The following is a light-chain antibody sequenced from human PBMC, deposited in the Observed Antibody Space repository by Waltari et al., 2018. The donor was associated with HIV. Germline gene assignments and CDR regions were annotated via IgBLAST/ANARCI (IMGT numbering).Light chain of an antibody. Sequence: SVLTQPPSVSAAPGQKVTISCSGRSSNIGTNYVSWYQQFPGTAPKLLIYDNNKRPSGIPDRFSGTKSGTSATLGITGLQTGDEAGYYCGAWDSGLSAWVFGGGTKLTVL. CDR3: GAWDSGLSAWV. J-gene: IGLJ3*02. V-gene: IGLV1-51*01. CDR2: DNN. CDR1: SSNIGTNY.